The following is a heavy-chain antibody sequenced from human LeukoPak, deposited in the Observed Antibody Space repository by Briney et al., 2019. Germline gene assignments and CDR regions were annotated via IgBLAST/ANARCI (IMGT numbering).Heavy chain of an antibody. CDR1: GYSFTSSW. Sequence: GESLKISCKGSGYSFTSSWIGRVRPMPGKALEWMGIIYPGDSDTRYSPSVRGQVTISADKSISTAYLQWSSLKASDTAMYYCATLIAARPNWGQGTLVTVSS. CDR2: IYPGDSDT. V-gene: IGHV5-51*01. J-gene: IGHJ4*02. CDR3: ATLIAARPN. D-gene: IGHD6-6*01.